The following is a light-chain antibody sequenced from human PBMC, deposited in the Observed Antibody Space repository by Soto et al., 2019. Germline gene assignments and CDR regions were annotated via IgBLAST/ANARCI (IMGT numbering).Light chain of an antibody. CDR2: GAS. J-gene: IGKJ1*01. CDR3: QQYNNWPPVT. Sequence: EIVMTQSPATLSVSPGESATLSCRASQSISSNLAWYQHKPGQAPWLLIYGASTRATDIAARFSGSGSGTEFTLTISSLQSEDFAVYYCQQYNNWPPVTFGQGTKVEIK. CDR1: QSISSN. V-gene: IGKV3-15*01.